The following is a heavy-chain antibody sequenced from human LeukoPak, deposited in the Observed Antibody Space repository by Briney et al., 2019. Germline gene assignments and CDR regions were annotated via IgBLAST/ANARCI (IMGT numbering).Heavy chain of an antibody. CDR3: VIPLRMSGYREALDI. CDR2: IHYSGST. V-gene: IGHV4-39*01. Sequence: SETLSLTCTVSGDSFTTSSYYWGWLRQPPGKGLEWIGSIHYSGSTSYNPSLKSRVTISVDTSKDQFSLSLSSLTAADTAVYYCVIPLRMSGYREALDICGQGTMVTVSS. J-gene: IGHJ3*02. CDR1: GDSFTTSSYY. D-gene: IGHD3-16*01.